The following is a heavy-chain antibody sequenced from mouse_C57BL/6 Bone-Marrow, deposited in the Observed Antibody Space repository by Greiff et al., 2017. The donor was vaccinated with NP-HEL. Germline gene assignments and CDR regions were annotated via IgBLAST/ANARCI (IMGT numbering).Heavy chain of an antibody. D-gene: IGHD3-2*02. V-gene: IGHV12-3*01. CDR3: AGDSSGYGDFDY. J-gene: IGHJ2*01. CDR1: GFSITSGYY. Sequence: ESGPGLVKPSQSLFLTCSITGFSITSGYYWIWIRQSPGKPLEWMGSITHSGETFYNPSLQSPISITRETSKNQFFLQLNSVTTEDTAMYYCAGDSSGYGDFDYWGQGTTLTVSS. CDR2: ITHSGET.